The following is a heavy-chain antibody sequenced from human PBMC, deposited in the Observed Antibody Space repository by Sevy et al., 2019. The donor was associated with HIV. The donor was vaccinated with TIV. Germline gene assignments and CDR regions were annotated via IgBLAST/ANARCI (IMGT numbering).Heavy chain of an antibody. V-gene: IGHV3-21*01. CDR1: GFTFSSYS. Sequence: GGSLRLSCAASGFTFSSYSMNWDRQAPGKGLAWVSSISSGSSYIYYANSVKGRLTISVDNAKNSLYLQMNSLRAEDTAVYYCARDGGCSSTSCLLYFDYWGQGTLVTVSS. D-gene: IGHD2-2*01. CDR2: ISSGSSYI. J-gene: IGHJ4*02. CDR3: ARDGGCSSTSCLLYFDY.